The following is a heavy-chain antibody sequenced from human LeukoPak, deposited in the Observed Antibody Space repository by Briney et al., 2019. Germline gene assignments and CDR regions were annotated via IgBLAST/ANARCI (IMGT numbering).Heavy chain of an antibody. CDR2: IWPSYSET. CDR3: AREVGSSSLTFDY. D-gene: IGHD2-2*01. CDR1: GFTLSNYW. Sequence: GESLKISCKGSGFTLSNYWIGWVRQMPGKGLEWMGVIWPSYSETRYSPSFQGQVTISADKSITTAYLQWSSLKASDTAMYYCAREVGSSSLTFDYWGQGTLVTVPS. V-gene: IGHV5-51*01. J-gene: IGHJ4*02.